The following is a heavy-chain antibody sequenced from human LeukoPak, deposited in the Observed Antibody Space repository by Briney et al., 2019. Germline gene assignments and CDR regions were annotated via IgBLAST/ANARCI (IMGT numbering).Heavy chain of an antibody. CDR2: ISYDGTNK. CDR1: GFTFSSYS. D-gene: IGHD3-3*01. Sequence: PGGSLRLSCAASGFTFSSYSMNWVRQAPGKGLEWMAVISYDGTNKYYADSVKGRFTISRDNSKNTLYLQMNSLRAEDTAVYYCAKDLNYDFWSGLGNWGQGTLVTVSS. V-gene: IGHV3-30*18. J-gene: IGHJ4*02. CDR3: AKDLNYDFWSGLGN.